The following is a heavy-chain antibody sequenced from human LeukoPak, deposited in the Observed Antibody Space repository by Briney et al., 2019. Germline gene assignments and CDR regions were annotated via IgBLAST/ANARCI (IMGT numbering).Heavy chain of an antibody. CDR2: FDPEDGET. CDR3: AASEPPRESYEAFDY. CDR1: GYTLTELS. D-gene: IGHD1-26*01. J-gene: IGHJ4*02. V-gene: IGHV1-24*01. Sequence: ASVKVSCKVSGYTLTELSMHWVRQAPGKGLEWMGCFDPEDGETIYAQKIQGRVTMTEDTSTDTAYMELSSLRSEDTAVYYCAASEPPRESYEAFDYWGQGTLVTVSS.